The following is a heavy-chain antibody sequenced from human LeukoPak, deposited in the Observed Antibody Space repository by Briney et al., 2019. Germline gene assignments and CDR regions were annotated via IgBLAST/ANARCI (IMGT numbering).Heavy chain of an antibody. D-gene: IGHD3-22*01. CDR3: ARPRVQYSDSGGYEIGHIDC. CDR1: GHSFTSYW. J-gene: IGHJ4*02. Sequence: GESLKISCKGSGHSFTSYWIGWVRQMPGKGLEWMGIIYPDDSDTRYSPSFQGQVTISADKSIGTAYLQWSSLKASDTAVYYCARPRVQYSDSGGYEIGHIDCWGQGTLVSVSS. V-gene: IGHV5-51*01. CDR2: IYPDDSDT.